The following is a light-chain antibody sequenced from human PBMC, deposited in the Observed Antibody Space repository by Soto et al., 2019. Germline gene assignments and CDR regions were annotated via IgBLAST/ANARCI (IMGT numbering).Light chain of an antibody. CDR2: DDN. Sequence: QSVLTQPPSASAASGQKVTISCSGGSSNIENNYVSWFQHLPGTAPKLLIYDDNKRPSGIPGRFSGSKSGTSATLGITGLQTGDEADYYCGTWDSSLNGVVFGGGTKLTVL. CDR3: GTWDSSLNGVV. J-gene: IGLJ2*01. CDR1: SSNIENNY. V-gene: IGLV1-51*01.